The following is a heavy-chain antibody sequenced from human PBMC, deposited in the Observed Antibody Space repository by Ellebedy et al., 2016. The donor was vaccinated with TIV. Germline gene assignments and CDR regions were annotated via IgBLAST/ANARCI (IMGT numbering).Heavy chain of an antibody. D-gene: IGHD6-6*01. CDR2: ISSSGSAK. CDR1: GFTFSDYY. Sequence: GESLKISXAAYGFTFSDYYMSWIRQAPGKGLEWLSYISSSGSAKYYGDSVKGRFTISRDNAKNSLYLQMNSLRAEDTAVYYCARGPVRSDYDYWGQGTLVTVSS. CDR3: ARGPVRSDYDY. J-gene: IGHJ4*02. V-gene: IGHV3-11*01.